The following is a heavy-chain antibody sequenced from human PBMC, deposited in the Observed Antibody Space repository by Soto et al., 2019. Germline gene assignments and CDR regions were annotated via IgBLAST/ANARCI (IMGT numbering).Heavy chain of an antibody. J-gene: IGHJ6*02. D-gene: IGHD6-6*01. Sequence: EVQQVESGGGLVQPGGSLRLSCAASGFSFSTYSMNWVRQAPGKGLEWVSYISSRSYTIYYVDSVKGRFTISRDNAKNSLYLQTNSLRDEDTAVYYCARGGSSSDNGMDVWGQGTTVTVSS. CDR2: ISSRSYTI. CDR1: GFSFSTYS. V-gene: IGHV3-48*02. CDR3: ARGGSSSDNGMDV.